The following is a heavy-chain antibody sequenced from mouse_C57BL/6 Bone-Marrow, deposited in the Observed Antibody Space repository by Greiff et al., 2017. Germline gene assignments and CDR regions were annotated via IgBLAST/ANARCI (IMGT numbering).Heavy chain of an antibody. V-gene: IGHV1-5*01. D-gene: IGHD2-4*01. CDR3: TRGDYDYDDAMDY. CDR1: GYTFTSYW. J-gene: IGHJ4*01. CDR2: IYPGNSDT. Sequence: VQLQQSGTVLARPGASVKMSCKTSGYTFTSYWMHWVKQRPGQGLEWIGAIYPGNSDTSYNQKFKGKAKLTAVTSASTAYMELSSLTNEDSAVXYCTRGDYDYDDAMDYWGQGTSVTVSS.